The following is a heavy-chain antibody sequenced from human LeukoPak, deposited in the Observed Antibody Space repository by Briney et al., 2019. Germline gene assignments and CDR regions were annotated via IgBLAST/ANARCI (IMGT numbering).Heavy chain of an antibody. CDR2: ISSSSSTI. V-gene: IGHV3-48*04. D-gene: IGHD3-22*01. Sequence: PGGSLRLSCAASGFTFSSYSMNWVRQAPGKGLEWVSYISSSSSTIYYADSVKGRFTIPRDNAKNSLYLQMNSLRAEDTAVYYCARGPYYYDSSGYLIDYWGQGTLVTVSS. J-gene: IGHJ4*02. CDR1: GFTFSSYS. CDR3: ARGPYYYDSSGYLIDY.